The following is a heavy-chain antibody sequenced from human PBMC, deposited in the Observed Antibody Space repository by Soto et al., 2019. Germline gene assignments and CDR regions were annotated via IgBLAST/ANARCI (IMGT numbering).Heavy chain of an antibody. CDR1: GYTFTSYA. D-gene: IGHD3-3*01. CDR3: ARGGLDFWSGYYYYYYMDV. J-gene: IGHJ6*03. V-gene: IGHV1-3*01. Sequence: ASVKVSCKASGYTFTSYAMHWVRQAPGQRLEWMGWINAGNGNTKYSQKFQGRVTITRDTSASTAYMELSSLRSEDTAVYYCARGGLDFWSGYYYYYYMDVWGKGTTVPSP. CDR2: INAGNGNT.